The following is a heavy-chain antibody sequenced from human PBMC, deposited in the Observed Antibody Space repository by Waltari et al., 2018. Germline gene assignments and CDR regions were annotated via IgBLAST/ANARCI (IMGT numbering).Heavy chain of an antibody. CDR3: ARDHPHETRRYVASDS. V-gene: IGHV3-7*01. CDR1: GFSLSSFW. D-gene: IGHD6-6*01. J-gene: IGHJ4*02. CDR2: TNQDGIDK. Sequence: EVQLVESGGGLVQPGGSLRLSGTASGFSLSSFWMSWVRQAPGNGLEVVANTNQDGIDKRYMDAIKCLFTISRDNAKNSLYLQMNSLRSEDTAGYFCARDHPHETRRYVASDSWGQGAPVTVAS.